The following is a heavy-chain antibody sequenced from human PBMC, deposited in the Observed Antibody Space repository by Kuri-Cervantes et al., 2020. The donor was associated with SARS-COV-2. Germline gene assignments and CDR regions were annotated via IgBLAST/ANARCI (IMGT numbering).Heavy chain of an antibody. J-gene: IGHJ4*02. CDR1: GFTFSNAW. V-gene: IGHV4-34*01. CDR2: INHTGST. Sequence: ESLKISCAASGFTFSNAWMNWIRQPPGKGLEWIGEINHTGSTNYNPSLKNRVTISVDTSKNQFSLKLNSVTAADTAVYFRAGVPPTGPVSGGFDFWGQGTLVTVSS. CDR3: AGVPPTGPVSGGFDF. D-gene: IGHD5/OR15-5a*01.